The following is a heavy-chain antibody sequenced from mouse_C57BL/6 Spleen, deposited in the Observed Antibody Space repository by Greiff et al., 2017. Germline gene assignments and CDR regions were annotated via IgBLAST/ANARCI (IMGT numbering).Heavy chain of an antibody. V-gene: IGHV1-81*01. J-gene: IGHJ4*01. D-gene: IGHD1-1*01. CDR3: DRCYCFGSRGGLYAMDY. Sequence: QVQLQESGAELARPGASVKLSCKASGYTFTSYCISWVKQRTGQGLEWIGEIYPRSGNTYYTEKFKGKATLTADKSSSTSYMELRSLTSEDSAVYFCDRCYCFGSRGGLYAMDYWGQGTTVTVSS. CDR2: IYPRSGNT. CDR1: GYTFTSYC.